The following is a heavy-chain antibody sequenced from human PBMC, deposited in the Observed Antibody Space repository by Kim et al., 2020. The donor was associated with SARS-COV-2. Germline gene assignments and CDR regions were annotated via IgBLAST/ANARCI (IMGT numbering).Heavy chain of an antibody. V-gene: IGHV4-39*07. Sequence: SETLSLTCTVSGGSISSSSYYWGWIRQPPGKGLEWIGSIYYSGSTYYNPSLKSRVTISVDTSKNQFSLKLSSVTAADTAVYYCARDSRELLEGDYWGQGTLVTVSS. J-gene: IGHJ4*02. CDR3: ARDSRELLEGDY. CDR2: IYYSGST. CDR1: GGSISSSSYY. D-gene: IGHD1-26*01.